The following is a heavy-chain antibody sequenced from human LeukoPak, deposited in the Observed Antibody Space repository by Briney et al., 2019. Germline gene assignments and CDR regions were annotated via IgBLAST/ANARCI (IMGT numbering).Heavy chain of an antibody. J-gene: IGHJ6*03. CDR3: ARHVKKDIVILVAVPPSYYMDV. V-gene: IGHV1-46*01. D-gene: IGHD2/OR15-2a*01. CDR2: IDANDGDT. Sequence: ASVKVSCKASGYTFTNYYIHWVRQAPGQGLEWMGIIDANDGDTNYAQKFQGRVTMTRDTSTRTVYMELNSLRSGDTAVYFCARHVKKDIVILVAVPPSYYMDVWGKGTTVTVSS. CDR1: GYTFTNYY.